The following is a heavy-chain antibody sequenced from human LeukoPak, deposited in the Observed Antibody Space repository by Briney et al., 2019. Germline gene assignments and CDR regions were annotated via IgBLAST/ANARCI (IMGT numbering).Heavy chain of an antibody. J-gene: IGHJ4*02. CDR1: GGSFSGYY. CDR3: ARVLQLWSTRPIYFDY. Sequence: SETLSLTCAVYGGSFSGYYWSWIRQPPGKGLEWIGEINHSGSTNYNPSLKSRVTISVDTSKNQFSLKLSSVTAADTAVYYCARVLQLWSTRPIYFDYWGQGTLVTVSS. V-gene: IGHV4-34*01. D-gene: IGHD5-18*01. CDR2: INHSGST.